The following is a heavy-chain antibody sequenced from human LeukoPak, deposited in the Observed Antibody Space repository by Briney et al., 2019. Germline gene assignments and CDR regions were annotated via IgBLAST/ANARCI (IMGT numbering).Heavy chain of an antibody. CDR3: ASYSSLYFDY. J-gene: IGHJ4*02. D-gene: IGHD6-13*01. CDR2: IYYSGST. V-gene: IGHV4-59*01. Sequence: PSETLSLTCTASGGSISSYYWSWIRQPPGKGLEWIGYIYYSGSTNYNPSLKSRVTISVDTSKNQFSLKLSSVTAADTAVYYCASYSSLYFDYWGQGTLVTVSS. CDR1: GGSISSYY.